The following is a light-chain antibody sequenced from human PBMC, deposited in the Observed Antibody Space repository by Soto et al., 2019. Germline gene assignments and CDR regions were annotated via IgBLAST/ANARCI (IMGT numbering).Light chain of an antibody. CDR1: QGVSSN. Sequence: EIVLTQSPATLSVSPGERATLSCRASQGVSSNLAWYQQKPGQGPRLLIYGASTRATGIPARFSGSGSGTXXXLNISSLQPEDFALYYCQQYNNWPPRGTFGQGTKVEFK. V-gene: IGKV3-15*01. J-gene: IGKJ1*01. CDR2: GAS. CDR3: QQYNNWPPRGT.